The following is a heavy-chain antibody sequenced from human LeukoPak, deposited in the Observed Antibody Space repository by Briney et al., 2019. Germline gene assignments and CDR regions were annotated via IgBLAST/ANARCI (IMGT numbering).Heavy chain of an antibody. D-gene: IGHD2-2*01. CDR2: INPNSGGT. CDR3: ARAAYVVPAAIDY. Sequence: ASVKVSCKASGYTFTGYYMHWVRQAPGQGLEWVGWINPNSGGTNYAQKFQGWVTMTRDTSISTAYMELSRLRSDDTAVYYCARAAYVVPAAIDYWGQGTLVTVSS. CDR1: GYTFTGYY. V-gene: IGHV1-2*04. J-gene: IGHJ4*02.